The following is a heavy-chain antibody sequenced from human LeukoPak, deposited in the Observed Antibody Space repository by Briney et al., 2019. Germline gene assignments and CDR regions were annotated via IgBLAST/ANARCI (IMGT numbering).Heavy chain of an antibody. CDR3: ARAETSVVVPAATDY. Sequence: ASVKVSCKASGYTFTSYGISWVRQAPGQGLEWMGWISAYNGNTNYAQKLQGRVTMTTDTSTSTAYMELRSLRSDDTAVYYCARAETSVVVPAATDYWGQGTLVTVSS. V-gene: IGHV1-18*01. J-gene: IGHJ4*02. CDR2: ISAYNGNT. D-gene: IGHD2-2*01. CDR1: GYTFTSYG.